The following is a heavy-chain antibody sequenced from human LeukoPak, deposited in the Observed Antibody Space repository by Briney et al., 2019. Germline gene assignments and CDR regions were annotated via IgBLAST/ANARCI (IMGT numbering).Heavy chain of an antibody. V-gene: IGHV1-2*02. J-gene: IGHJ6*03. CDR2: INPYHCGT. CDR1: GYTFTGHY. CDR3: ARVIFYYDSSGYYGQEYYYMDV. D-gene: IGHD3-22*01. Sequence: ASVKVSCKAFGYTFTGHYMHWVRQAPGPRLEWMGWINPYHCGTNYAQKFQGRVTMTRDTSISTAYMELSRLRSDDTAVYYCARVIFYYDSSGYYGQEYYYMDVWGKGTTVTVSS.